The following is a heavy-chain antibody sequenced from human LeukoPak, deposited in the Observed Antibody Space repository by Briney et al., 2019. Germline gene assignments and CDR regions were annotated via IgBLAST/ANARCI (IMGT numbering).Heavy chain of an antibody. Sequence: PGGSLRLSCAASGFTVSSNHMSWVRQAPGKGLEWVSVIYSGGSTYYADSVKGRFTISRDDSKNTLYLQMNSLRAEDTAVYYCARDRDSSGWFSFDYWGQGTLVTVSS. V-gene: IGHV3-53*01. CDR1: GFTVSSNH. J-gene: IGHJ4*02. CDR2: IYSGGST. D-gene: IGHD6-19*01. CDR3: ARDRDSSGWFSFDY.